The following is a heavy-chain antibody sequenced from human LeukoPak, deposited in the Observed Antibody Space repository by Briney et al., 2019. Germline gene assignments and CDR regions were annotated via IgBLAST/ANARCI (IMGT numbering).Heavy chain of an antibody. V-gene: IGHV3-13*01. CDR3: ARAAYSSTWYSRYFDL. CDR2: IGTAGEI. Sequence: GGSLRLSCAASGFTFSSYDIHWVRQATGKGLEWVSGIGTAGEIYCPGSVKGRFTISRENAKNSLYLQMNSLRAGDTAVYYCARAAYSSTWYSRYFDLWGRGTLVTVSS. J-gene: IGHJ2*01. CDR1: GFTFSSYD. D-gene: IGHD6-13*01.